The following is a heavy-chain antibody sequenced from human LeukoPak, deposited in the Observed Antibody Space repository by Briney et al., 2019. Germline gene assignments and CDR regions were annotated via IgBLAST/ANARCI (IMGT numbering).Heavy chain of an antibody. D-gene: IGHD6-6*01. Sequence: SETLSLTCTVSGGSIGSGGYYWSWIRQHPGKGLEWIGYIYYSGSTYYNPSLKSRVTISVDTSKNQFSLKLSSVTAADTAVYYCASIAARVYYFDYWGQGTLVTVSS. CDR1: GGSIGSGGYY. J-gene: IGHJ4*02. V-gene: IGHV4-31*03. CDR2: IYYSGST. CDR3: ASIAARVYYFDY.